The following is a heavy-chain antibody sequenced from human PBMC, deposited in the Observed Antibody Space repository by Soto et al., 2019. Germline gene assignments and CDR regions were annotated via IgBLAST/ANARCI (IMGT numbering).Heavy chain of an antibody. CDR1: GFTFYNHA. CDR2: IGGGDT. V-gene: IGHV3-23*01. CDR3: ANDRFPGNGLYDAFDR. D-gene: IGHD5-12*01. J-gene: IGHJ5*02. Sequence: GGSLRLSCTTSGFTFYNHAMNWVRQAPGKGLEWVSTIGGGDTHYADSVRGRFTISRDDSRATLSPQMNSLRAEDTAVYYCANDRFPGNGLYDAFDRWGQGILVTVSS.